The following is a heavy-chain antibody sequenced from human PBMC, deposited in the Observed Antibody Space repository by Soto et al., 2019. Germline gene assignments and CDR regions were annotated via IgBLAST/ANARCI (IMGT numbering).Heavy chain of an antibody. CDR1: GGYINTYS. Sequence: LSLTCSVSGGYINTYSWTWIRQPALKGLEWIGRIYTSASINYNPSLRGRVTLSVDTSTNQVSLKLASVTAADTAVYYCARDREAGYNFYYGMDVWGQGTTVTVSS. CDR3: ARDREAGYNFYYGMDV. D-gene: IGHD6-19*01. CDR2: IYTSASI. J-gene: IGHJ6*02. V-gene: IGHV4-4*07.